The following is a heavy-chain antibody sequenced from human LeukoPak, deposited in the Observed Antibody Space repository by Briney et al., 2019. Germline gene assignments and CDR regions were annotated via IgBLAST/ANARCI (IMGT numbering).Heavy chain of an antibody. CDR3: ARALHTLRYFDWLVNFDY. D-gene: IGHD3-9*01. V-gene: IGHV1-8*03. Sequence: ASVKVSCKASGYTFTSYDINWVRQDTGQGLEWMGWMNPNSGNTGYAQKFQGRVTITRNTSISTAYMELSSLRSEDTAVYYCARALHTLRYFDWLVNFDYWGQGTLVTVSS. CDR2: MNPNSGNT. J-gene: IGHJ4*02. CDR1: GYTFTSYD.